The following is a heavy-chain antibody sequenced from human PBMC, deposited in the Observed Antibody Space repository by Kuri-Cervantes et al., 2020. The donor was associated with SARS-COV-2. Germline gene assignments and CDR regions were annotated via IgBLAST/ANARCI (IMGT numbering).Heavy chain of an antibody. CDR1: GGSFSGYY. V-gene: IGHV4-34*01. CDR3: ARAGYGSGSYGVDY. Sequence: SETLSLTCAVYGGSFSGYYWSWIRQPPGKGLEWIGEINHSGSTNYNPSLKSRVTTSVDTSKNQFSLKLSSVTAADTAVYYCARAGYGSGSYGVDYWGQGTLVTVSS. J-gene: IGHJ4*02. CDR2: INHSGST. D-gene: IGHD3-10*01.